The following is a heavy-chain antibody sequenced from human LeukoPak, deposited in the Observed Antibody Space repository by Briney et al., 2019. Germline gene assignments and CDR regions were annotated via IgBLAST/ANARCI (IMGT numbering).Heavy chain of an antibody. D-gene: IGHD4-17*01. CDR2: ISAFNGDT. CDR3: ARARRGGDYDSYFDY. Sequence: ASVKVSCKASGYTFSDYGISWVRQAPGQGLEWMGWISAFNGDTNYAQNLQGRVTLTTDTSTTTAYMDLGSLRSDDTAVYYCARARRGGDYDSYFDYWGQGTLVTVSS. J-gene: IGHJ4*02. CDR1: GYTFSDYG. V-gene: IGHV1-18*01.